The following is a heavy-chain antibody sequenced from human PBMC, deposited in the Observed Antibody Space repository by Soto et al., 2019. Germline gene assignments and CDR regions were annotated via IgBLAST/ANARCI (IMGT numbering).Heavy chain of an antibody. CDR1: GFTFSSYG. CDR2: ISYDGSNK. CDR3: AKDLLAVAGPFDY. V-gene: IGHV3-30*18. J-gene: IGHJ4*02. Sequence: GGSLRLSCAASGFTFSSYGMHWVRQAPGKGLEWVAVISYDGSNKYYADSVKGRFTISRDNSKNTLYLQMNSLRAEDTAVYYCAKDLLAVAGPFDYWGQGTLVTVSS. D-gene: IGHD6-19*01.